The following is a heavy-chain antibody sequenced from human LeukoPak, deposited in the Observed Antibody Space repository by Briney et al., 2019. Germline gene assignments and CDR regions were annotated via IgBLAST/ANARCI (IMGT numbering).Heavy chain of an antibody. CDR2: ISSSSSTI. Sequence: PGGSLRLSCAASGFTFSSYSMNWVRQAPGKGLEWVSYISSSSSTIYYADSVKGRFTISRDNAKNSLYLQMNSLRAEDTAVYYCARKDYDSSGCPKIDYWGQGTLVTVSS. J-gene: IGHJ4*02. V-gene: IGHV3-48*01. CDR3: ARKDYDSSGCPKIDY. D-gene: IGHD3-22*01. CDR1: GFTFSSYS.